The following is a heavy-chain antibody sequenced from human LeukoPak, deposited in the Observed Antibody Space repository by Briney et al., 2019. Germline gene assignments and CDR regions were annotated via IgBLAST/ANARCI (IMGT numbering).Heavy chain of an antibody. CDR2: ITPIFRTP. CDR3: ARGWLAETTVVTPYNY. J-gene: IGHJ4*02. V-gene: IGHV1-69*13. CDR1: GGTFSSTT. Sequence: SVKVSCKASGGTFSSTTINWVRQAPGQGLEWMGGITPIFRTPNYAQKFQGRVTITAVESMSTAYMELSSLRSEDTAVYYCARGWLAETTVVTPYNYWGQGTLVTVSS. D-gene: IGHD2-21*02.